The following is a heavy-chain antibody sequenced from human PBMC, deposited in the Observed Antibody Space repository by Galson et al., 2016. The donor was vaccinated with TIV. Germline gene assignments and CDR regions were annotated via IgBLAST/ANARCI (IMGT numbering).Heavy chain of an antibody. Sequence: SVKVSCKVSGNSLTELVLHWVRQAPGKGLEWMGGFDPEVSKTVYAQRFQGRVTVTADTYRDTAYMELGSLRIEDTAVYFCAKDPSTDRITVFGVLINAPQYFQHWGQGTLVTVSS. CDR1: GNSLTELV. J-gene: IGHJ1*01. CDR3: AKDPSTDRITVFGVLINAPQYFQH. D-gene: IGHD3-3*01. V-gene: IGHV1-24*01. CDR2: FDPEVSKT.